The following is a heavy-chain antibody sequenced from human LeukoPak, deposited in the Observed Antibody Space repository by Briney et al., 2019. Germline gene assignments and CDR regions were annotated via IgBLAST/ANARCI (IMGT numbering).Heavy chain of an antibody. D-gene: IGHD6-13*01. J-gene: IGHJ4*02. CDR1: GYTFTSYY. CDR2: INPSGGST. V-gene: IGHV1-46*01. Sequence: GASVKVSCKAFGYTFTSYYMHWVRQAPGQGLEWMGIINPSGGSTSYAQKFQGRVTMTRDTSISTAYMELSRLRSDDTAVYYCARVFQKQLSDYWGQGSLVTVSS. CDR3: ARVFQKQLSDY.